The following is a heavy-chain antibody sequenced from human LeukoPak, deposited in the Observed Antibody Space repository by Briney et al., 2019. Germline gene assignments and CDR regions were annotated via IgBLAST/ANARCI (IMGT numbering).Heavy chain of an antibody. CDR3: ARGVRIAARAPITYYFDY. Sequence: ASVKVSCKASGYTFTGYYMHWVRQAPGQGLEWMGIINPTGGSTSYAQKFQGRVTMTRDMSTSTVYMELSSLRSEDTAVYYCARGVRIAARAPITYYFDYWGQGTLVTVSS. D-gene: IGHD6-6*01. V-gene: IGHV1-46*01. CDR1: GYTFTGYY. J-gene: IGHJ4*02. CDR2: INPTGGST.